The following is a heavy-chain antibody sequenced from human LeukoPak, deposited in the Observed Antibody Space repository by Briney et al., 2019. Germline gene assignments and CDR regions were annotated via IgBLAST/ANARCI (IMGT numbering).Heavy chain of an antibody. CDR1: GYTLSRYG. V-gene: IGHV1-18*01. CDR3: ARDLYHGYCSGYSCHAPFDY. J-gene: IGHJ4*02. Sequence: ASVKVSCKASGYTLSRYGISWVREASGQGVEWMGWISAYNGITNYAQTLQGRVTMTTDTSTSTAYMEMRSLRSDDTAVYYCARDLYHGYCSGYSCHAPFDYWGQGTLVTVSS. CDR2: ISAYNGIT. D-gene: IGHD2-15*01.